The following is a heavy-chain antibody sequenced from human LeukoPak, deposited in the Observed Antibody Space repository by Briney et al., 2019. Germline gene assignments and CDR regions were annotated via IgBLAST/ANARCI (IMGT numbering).Heavy chain of an antibody. V-gene: IGHV4-59*01. D-gene: IGHD1-26*01. J-gene: IGHJ4*02. CDR3: AGDAPVRYSGSYFDY. CDR1: GGSISSYY. CDR2: IYYSGST. Sequence: SETLSLTCTVSGGSISSYYWSWIRQPPAKGMEWIGYIYYSGSTNYNPSLKSRVTISVDTSKNQFSLKLSSVTAADTAVYYCAGDAPVRYSGSYFDYWRQGTLVTVSS.